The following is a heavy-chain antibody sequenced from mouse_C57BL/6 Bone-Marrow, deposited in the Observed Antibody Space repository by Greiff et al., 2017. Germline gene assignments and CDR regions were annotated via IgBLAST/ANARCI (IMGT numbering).Heavy chain of an antibody. V-gene: IGHV1-59*01. Sequence: VQLQQPGAELVRPGTSVKLSCKASGYTFTSYWMHWVKQRPGQGLEWIGVIDPSDSYTNYNQKFKGKATLTVDTSSSTAYRQLSSLTSEDSAVYYCARSRAYYDYDGTWFAYWGQGTLVTVSA. CDR3: ARSRAYYDYDGTWFAY. D-gene: IGHD2-4*01. J-gene: IGHJ3*01. CDR1: GYTFTSYW. CDR2: IDPSDSYT.